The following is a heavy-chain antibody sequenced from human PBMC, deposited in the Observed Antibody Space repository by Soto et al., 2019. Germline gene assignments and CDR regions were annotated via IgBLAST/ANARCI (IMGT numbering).Heavy chain of an antibody. Sequence: PSETLSLTCTVSGGSVSSGSYYWSWIRQPPGKGLEWIGYIYYSGSTNYNPSLKSRVTISVDTSKNQFSLKLSSVTAADTAVYYCARQFVLSRFLEWSYGMDVWVQGTTVTVSS. CDR2: IYYSGST. CDR3: ARQFVLSRFLEWSYGMDV. CDR1: GGSVSSGSYY. J-gene: IGHJ6*02. D-gene: IGHD3-3*01. V-gene: IGHV4-61*01.